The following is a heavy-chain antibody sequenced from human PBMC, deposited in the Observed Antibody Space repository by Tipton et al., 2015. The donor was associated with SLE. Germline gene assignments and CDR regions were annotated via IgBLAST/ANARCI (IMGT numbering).Heavy chain of an antibody. V-gene: IGHV3-7*03. Sequence: SLRLSCAASGFTFSNYWMSWVRQAPGKGLECVANIKEDGSEKYYVDSVKGRFTISRDTARNTLHLQMNSLRREDTAVYFCAKGYGDYVRALDFWGRGTLVTVSS. CDR3: AKGYGDYVRALDF. D-gene: IGHD4-17*01. CDR2: IKEDGSEK. CDR1: GFTFSNYW. J-gene: IGHJ4*02.